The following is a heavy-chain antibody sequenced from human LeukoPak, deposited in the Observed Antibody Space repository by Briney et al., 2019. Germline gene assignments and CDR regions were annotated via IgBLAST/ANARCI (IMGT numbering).Heavy chain of an antibody. CDR2: ISSTSSHI. V-gene: IGHV3-21*06. Sequence: GGSLRLSCAASGFSLISYNMNWVRQAPGKGLEWVSSISSTSSHIYYADSVKGRFTISRDSAKNSLYLQMNSLRAEDTAMYYCATAPYDILTGYSPYYFESWGQGTLVTVSS. D-gene: IGHD3-9*01. J-gene: IGHJ4*02. CDR3: ATAPYDILTGYSPYYFES. CDR1: GFSLISYN.